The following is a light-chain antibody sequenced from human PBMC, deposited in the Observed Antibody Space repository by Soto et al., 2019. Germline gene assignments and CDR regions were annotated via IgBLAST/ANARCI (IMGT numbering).Light chain of an antibody. J-gene: IGKJ1*01. CDR3: QQYGSSPTLT. CDR1: QSVSSNY. V-gene: IGKV3-20*01. Sequence: ESVLTQSPGTLSLSPGERATLSCRASQSVSSNYLAWYQQKPGQAPRLLIYGASTRASGIPDRFSGSGSGTDFTLTISRLEPEDSAVYYCQQYGSSPTLTFGQGTKVEIK. CDR2: GAS.